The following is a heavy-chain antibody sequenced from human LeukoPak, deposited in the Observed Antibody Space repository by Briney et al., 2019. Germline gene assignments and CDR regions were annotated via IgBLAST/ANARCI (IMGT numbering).Heavy chain of an antibody. CDR2: MNPDSGNT. CDR3: ARDLGMGYGDYPVGAFDI. V-gene: IGHV1-8*01. CDR1: GYTFTSYD. D-gene: IGHD4-17*01. J-gene: IGHJ3*02. Sequence: ASVKVSCKASGYTFTSYDINWVRQATGQGLEWMGWMNPDSGNTGYAQKLQGRVTMTTDTSTSTAYMELRSLRSDDTAVYYCARDLGMGYGDYPVGAFDIWGQGTMVTVSS.